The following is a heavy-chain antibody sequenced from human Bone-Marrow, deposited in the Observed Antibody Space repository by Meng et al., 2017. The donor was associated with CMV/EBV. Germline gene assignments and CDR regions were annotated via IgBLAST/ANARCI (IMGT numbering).Heavy chain of an antibody. CDR3: ARGGSGWHTTYYYYGMDV. Sequence: ASVKVSCKASGYTFTSYDINWVRQATGQGLEWMGWMNPNSGNTGYAQKFQGRVTITRNTSISTAYMELSSLRSEDTAVYYCARGGSGWHTTYYYYGMDVWGQGTLVTVSS. V-gene: IGHV1-8*03. J-gene: IGHJ6*02. CDR1: GYTFTSYD. CDR2: MNPNSGNT. D-gene: IGHD6-19*01.